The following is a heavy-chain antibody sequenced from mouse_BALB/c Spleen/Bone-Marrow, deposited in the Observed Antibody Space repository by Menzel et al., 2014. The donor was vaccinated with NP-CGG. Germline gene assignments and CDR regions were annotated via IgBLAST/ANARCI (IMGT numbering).Heavy chain of an antibody. CDR3: ARDRGGLLFDS. D-gene: IGHD1-1*01. CDR2: IRNNANGYTT. Sequence: DVLLEESGGGLVQPGGSVRLSCATSGFTFTDYYMNWVRQPPGKGLEWLAFIRNNANGYTTEYRSSVKGRLTISRYNSQSILYLKSNTRRAYDSSTYYCARDRGGLLFDSWGQGTTLTVSS. J-gene: IGHJ2*01. V-gene: IGHV7-3*02. CDR1: GFTFTDYY.